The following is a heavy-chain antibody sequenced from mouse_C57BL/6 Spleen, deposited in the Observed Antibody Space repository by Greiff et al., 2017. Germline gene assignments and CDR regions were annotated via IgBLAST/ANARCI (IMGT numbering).Heavy chain of an antibody. CDR3: ARLNYDYDWYFDV. CDR1: GYAFSSSW. V-gene: IGHV1-82*01. CDR2: IYPGDGDT. Sequence: QVQLQQSGPELVKPGASVKISCKASGYAFSSSWMNWVKQRPGKGLEWIGRIYPGDGDTNYNGKFKGKATLTADKSSSTAYMQLSSLTSEDSAVYFCARLNYDYDWYFDVWGTGTTVTVSS. D-gene: IGHD2-4*01. J-gene: IGHJ1*03.